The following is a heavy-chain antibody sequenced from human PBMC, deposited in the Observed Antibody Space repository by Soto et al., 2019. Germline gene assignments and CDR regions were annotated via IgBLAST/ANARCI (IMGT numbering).Heavy chain of an antibody. CDR3: ARRAPSGYFDY. CDR1: GFTFNTYS. CDR2: ISSSSNTI. Sequence: EVQLVESGGGLVQPGGSLRLSCAASGFTFNTYSMNWVRQAPGKGLEWVSYISSSSNTISYADSVKGRFTISRDNAKNSLYLQTNSLRDEDTAVYYCARRAPSGYFDYWGQGTLVTVSS. D-gene: IGHD1-26*01. V-gene: IGHV3-48*02. J-gene: IGHJ4*02.